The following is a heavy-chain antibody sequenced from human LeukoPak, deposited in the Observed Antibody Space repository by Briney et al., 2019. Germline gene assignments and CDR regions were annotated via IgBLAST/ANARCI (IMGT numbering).Heavy chain of an antibody. CDR3: ARALGDYGDYDF. J-gene: IGHJ4*02. Sequence: ASVKVSCKASGYTFTNYAITWVRQAPGQGLEWMGWISAYNYNTKYAQKFQGRVTMTTDTSTITAYMELRSLRSDDTAVYYCARALGDYGDYDFWGQGTLVTVSS. D-gene: IGHD4-17*01. CDR2: ISAYNYNT. V-gene: IGHV1-18*01. CDR1: GYTFTNYA.